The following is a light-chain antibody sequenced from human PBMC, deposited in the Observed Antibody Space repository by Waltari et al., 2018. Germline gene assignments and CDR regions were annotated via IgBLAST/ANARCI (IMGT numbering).Light chain of an antibody. V-gene: IGLV2-23*02. CDR3: CSHAGSSIYV. J-gene: IGLJ1*01. CDR1: SSDVGSYNL. CDR2: EVT. Sequence: QSALPQPASVSGSPGQSITISCTGTSSDVGSYNLASWYQQHPGKAPKLIIYEVTERPSGVSKRFSSSKSDNTASLTISGLQAEDEADYYCCSHAGSSIYVFGTGTKVTIL.